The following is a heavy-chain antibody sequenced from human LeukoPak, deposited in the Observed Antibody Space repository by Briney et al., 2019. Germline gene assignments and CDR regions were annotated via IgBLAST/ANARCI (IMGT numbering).Heavy chain of an antibody. CDR1: GGTFSSYA. CDR2: IIPIFGTA. V-gene: IGHV1-69*13. J-gene: IGHJ6*02. D-gene: IGHD6-19*01. Sequence: SVKVSCTDSGGTFSSYAISWVRQAPGQGLEWMGGIIPIFGTANYAQKFQGRVTITADESTSTAYMELSSLRSEDTAVYYCARVSAGGIAVAGTPYYYYGMDVWGQGTTVTVSS. CDR3: ARVSAGGIAVAGTPYYYYGMDV.